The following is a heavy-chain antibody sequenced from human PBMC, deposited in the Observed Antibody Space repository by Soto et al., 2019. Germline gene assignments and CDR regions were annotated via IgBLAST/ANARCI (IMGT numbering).Heavy chain of an antibody. J-gene: IGHJ4*02. CDR1: GFTFSNYG. CDR3: EKESGSMQPFDY. Sequence: EVQLLESGGGLVQPGGSLRLSCATSGFTFSNYGMGWVRQAPGKGLEWVSALSASGANTYYADSGRGRFTISRDNSKNTLYLQMNSLRTEDTAVYYCEKESGSMQPFDYWGQGTLVTVSS. V-gene: IGHV3-23*01. D-gene: IGHD5-12*01. CDR2: LSASGANT.